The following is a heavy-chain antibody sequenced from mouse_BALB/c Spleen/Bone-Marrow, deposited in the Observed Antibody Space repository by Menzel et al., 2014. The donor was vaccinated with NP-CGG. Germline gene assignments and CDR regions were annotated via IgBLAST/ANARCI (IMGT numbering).Heavy chain of an antibody. J-gene: IGHJ4*01. CDR2: IDPENGNT. CDR1: GFNIKDYY. CDR3: ARGDGYAMDY. V-gene: IGHV14-1*02. Sequence: VQLQQSGAEIVRPGALVKLSCKASGFNIKDYYMQWVKQGPEQGLEWIGWIDPENGNTIYDPKFQGKASITADTSSNTAYLQLGSLTSEDTAVYYCARGDGYAMDYWGQGTSVTVSS.